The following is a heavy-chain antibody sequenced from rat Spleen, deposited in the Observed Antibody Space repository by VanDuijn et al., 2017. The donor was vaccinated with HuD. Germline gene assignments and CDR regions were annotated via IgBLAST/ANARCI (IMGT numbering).Heavy chain of an antibody. Sequence: EVQVSESGGGLVQPGNSLKLSCATSGFTFSSAWMYWYRQFPEKRLEWIARIKAKSNNYATDYTESVKGRFTISRDDSKSSIYLQMNNLKAEDAAIYYCATEGRFAYWGQGTLVTVSS. CDR2: IKAKSNNYAT. CDR1: GFTFSSAW. D-gene: IGHD1-11*01. V-gene: IGHV6-6*01. CDR3: ATEGRFAY. J-gene: IGHJ3*01.